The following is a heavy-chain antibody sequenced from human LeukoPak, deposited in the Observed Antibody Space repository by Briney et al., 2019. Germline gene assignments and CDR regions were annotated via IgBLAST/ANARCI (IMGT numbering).Heavy chain of an antibody. CDR2: ISDSGVGT. CDR1: GFTFSSYA. D-gene: IGHD6-19*01. J-gene: IGHJ4*02. V-gene: IGHV3-23*01. CDR3: AKDLRGVAVASFDY. Sequence: ARGSLRLSCAASGFTFSSYAMSWVRQAPGKGLEWVSVISDSGVGTYYADSVKGRFTISRDNSKNTLYLQMNSLRAEDTAVYYCAKDLRGVAVASFDYWGQGTLVTVSS.